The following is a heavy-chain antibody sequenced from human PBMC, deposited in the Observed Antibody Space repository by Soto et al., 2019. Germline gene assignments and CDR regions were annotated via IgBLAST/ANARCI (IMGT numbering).Heavy chain of an antibody. Sequence: SETLSLTCAVPGGSISSGGYSWSWIRQPPGKGLEWIGYIYHSGSTYYNPSLKSRVTISVDTSKNQFSLKLSSVTAADTAVYYCARARITMVRGVISAPNYYYYGMDVWGQGTTVTVSS. CDR1: GGSISSGGYS. CDR3: ARARITMVRGVISAPNYYYYGMDV. V-gene: IGHV4-30-2*01. J-gene: IGHJ6*02. CDR2: IYHSGST. D-gene: IGHD3-10*01.